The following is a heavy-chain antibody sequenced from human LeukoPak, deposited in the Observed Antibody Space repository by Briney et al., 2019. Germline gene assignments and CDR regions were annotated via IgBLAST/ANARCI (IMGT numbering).Heavy chain of an antibody. Sequence: PGRSLRLSCAASGFTFDDYAMHWVRQAPGKGLEWVSGISWNSGSIGYADSVKGRFTISRDNAKNSLYLQMNSLRAEDTALYYCAKDQSRIAAAGYLHWGQGTLVTVSS. CDR2: ISWNSGSI. D-gene: IGHD6-13*01. V-gene: IGHV3-9*01. CDR3: AKDQSRIAAAGYLH. J-gene: IGHJ4*02. CDR1: GFTFDDYA.